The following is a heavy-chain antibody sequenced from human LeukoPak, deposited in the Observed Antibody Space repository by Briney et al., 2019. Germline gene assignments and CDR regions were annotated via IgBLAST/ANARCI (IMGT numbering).Heavy chain of an antibody. D-gene: IGHD2-15*01. CDR2: IYYSGNT. V-gene: IGHV4-39*01. CDR1: GGSIFSSNSY. CDR3: ARGYCSGGSCYSYYYYNYMDV. J-gene: IGHJ6*03. Sequence: SETLSLTCTVSGGSIFSSNSYWGWIRQPPGKGLEWIGSIYYSGNTYYNASLKSRVTISVDTSKNQFSLKLNSVTAADTAVYYCARGYCSGGSCYSYYYYNYMDVWGKGTTVTVSS.